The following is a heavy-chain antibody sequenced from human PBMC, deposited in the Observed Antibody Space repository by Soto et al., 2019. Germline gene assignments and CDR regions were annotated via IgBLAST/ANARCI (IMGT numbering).Heavy chain of an antibody. V-gene: IGHV1-8*01. D-gene: IGHD1-7*01. CDR1: YGINSYD. CDR3: ASAAGYNWNYILGY. J-gene: IGHJ4*02. Sequence: YGINSYDRKWVHHSNGQGLEWMGWMNPNSGNTGYAQKFQGRVTMTRNTSISTAYMELSSLRSEDTAVYYCASAAGYNWNYILGYWGQGTLVTVS. CDR2: MNPNSGNT.